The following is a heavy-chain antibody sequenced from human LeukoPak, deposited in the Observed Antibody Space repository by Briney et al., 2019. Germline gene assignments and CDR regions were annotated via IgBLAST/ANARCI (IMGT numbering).Heavy chain of an antibody. Sequence: GGSLRLSCAASGFTFSSYVMHWVRQAPGKGLEWVAVISYDGSNKYYADSVKGRFTISRDNSKNTLYLQMNSLRAEDTAVYYCARDTYYYDSSVDFDYWGQGTLVTVSS. CDR3: ARDTYYYDSSVDFDY. CDR2: ISYDGSNK. CDR1: GFTFSSYV. J-gene: IGHJ4*02. D-gene: IGHD3-22*01. V-gene: IGHV3-30-3*01.